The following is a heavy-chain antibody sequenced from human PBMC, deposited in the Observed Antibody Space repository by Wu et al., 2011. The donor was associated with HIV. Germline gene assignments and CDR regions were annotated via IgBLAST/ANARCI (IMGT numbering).Heavy chain of an antibody. CDR3: ARNNYDNRGYYPGYYYYMDV. J-gene: IGHJ6*03. CDR2: IMPFFGSP. Sequence: QVQLLQSGAELRKPGSSVKVSCKPSGGTFNNYGVSWVRQAPGQGLEWVGWIMPFFGSPTYAQNFQGRVTITADTSTSTAHMELSSLRSEDTAVYYCARNNYDNRGYYPGYYYYMDVWGKGTTVTVSS. V-gene: IGHV1-69*14. D-gene: IGHD3-22*01. CDR1: GGTFNNYG.